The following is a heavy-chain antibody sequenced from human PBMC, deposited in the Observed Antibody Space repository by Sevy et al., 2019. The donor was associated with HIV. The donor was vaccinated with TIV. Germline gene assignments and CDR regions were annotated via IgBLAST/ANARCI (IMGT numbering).Heavy chain of an antibody. CDR1: EFTFSDYY. V-gene: IGHV3-11*06. CDR2: ISSRSTYT. CDR3: ARVRYDSGSYYKDY. Sequence: GGSLRLSCAASEFTFSDYYMSWIRQAPGKGLEWVSYISSRSTYTNYADSVKGRFTISRDNARNSPYLQMNSLRAEDTAVYYCARVRYDSGSYYKDYWGQGTLVTVSS. J-gene: IGHJ4*02. D-gene: IGHD3-10*01.